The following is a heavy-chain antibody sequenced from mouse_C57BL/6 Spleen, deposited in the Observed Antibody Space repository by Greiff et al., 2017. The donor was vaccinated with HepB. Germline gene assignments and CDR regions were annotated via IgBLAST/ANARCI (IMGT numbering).Heavy chain of an antibody. J-gene: IGHJ3*01. D-gene: IGHD1-1*01. V-gene: IGHV1-53*01. Sequence: QVQLQQPGTELVKPGASVKLSCKASGYTFTSYWMHWVKQRPGKGLEWIGNINPSNGGTNYNEKFKSKATLTVDKSSSTADMQLSSLTSEDSAVYYGAGSGYYGSSPFAYWGQGTLVTVSA. CDR3: AGSGYYGSSPFAY. CDR2: INPSNGGT. CDR1: GYTFTSYW.